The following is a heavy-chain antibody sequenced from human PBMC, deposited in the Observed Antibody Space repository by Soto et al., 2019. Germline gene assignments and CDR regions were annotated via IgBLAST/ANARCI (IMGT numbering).Heavy chain of an antibody. CDR3: ARYLSAFYYYYMDV. J-gene: IGHJ6*03. CDR1: GFTFSSYS. CDR2: ISSSSNTI. V-gene: IGHV3-48*01. Sequence: EVQLVESGGGLVQPVGSLRLSCAASGFTFSSYSMNWVRQAPGKGLEWVSYISSSSNTIYYADSVKGRFTISRDNAKNSLYLQMNSLRAEDTAVYYCARYLSAFYYYYMDVWGKGTTVTVSS. D-gene: IGHD3-10*01.